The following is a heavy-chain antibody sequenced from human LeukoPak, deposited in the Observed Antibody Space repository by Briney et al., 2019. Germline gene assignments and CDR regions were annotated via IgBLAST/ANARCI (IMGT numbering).Heavy chain of an antibody. Sequence: GGSLRLSCAASGFTFSSYTMTWVRQAPGKGLEWVSSISSSSSYIYYADSVKGRFTISRDNAKNSLYLQMNSLRAEDTAVYYCARRGCSSTSCYFLDYWGQGTLVTVSS. CDR2: ISSSSSYI. D-gene: IGHD2-2*01. CDR3: ARRGCSSTSCYFLDY. J-gene: IGHJ4*02. CDR1: GFTFSSYT. V-gene: IGHV3-21*01.